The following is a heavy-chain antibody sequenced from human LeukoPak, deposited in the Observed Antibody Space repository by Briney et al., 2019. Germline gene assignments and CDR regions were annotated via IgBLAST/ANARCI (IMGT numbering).Heavy chain of an antibody. J-gene: IGHJ4*02. D-gene: IGHD2-2*01. CDR3: ARGVPHTSD. CDR1: GGTFSSYT. V-gene: IGHV1-69*02. Sequence: AVKVSCKASGGTFSSYTISWVRQAPGQGLEWMGRIIPILGIANYAQKFPGRVTITADKSTSTAYMELSSLRSEDTAVYYCARGVPHTSDWGQGTLVTVSS. CDR2: IIPILGIA.